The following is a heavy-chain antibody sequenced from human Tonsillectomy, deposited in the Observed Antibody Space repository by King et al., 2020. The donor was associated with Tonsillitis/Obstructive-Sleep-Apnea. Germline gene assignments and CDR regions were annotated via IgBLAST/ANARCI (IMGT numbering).Heavy chain of an antibody. V-gene: IGHV3-49*05. J-gene: IGHJ3*02. CDR3: TRGDCSSVSCYKEDAFDI. Sequence: VQLVESGGGLVKPGRSLRLSCTASGFTFGDYAMSWFRQAPGKGLEWVGFIRSKAYGGTAENAASVKGRFTISRDDSKSSAYFQRISLKTEETAVYYCTRGDCSSVSCYKEDAFDIWGQGTMVTVSS. CDR1: GFTFGDYA. CDR2: IRSKAYGGTA. D-gene: IGHD2-15*01.